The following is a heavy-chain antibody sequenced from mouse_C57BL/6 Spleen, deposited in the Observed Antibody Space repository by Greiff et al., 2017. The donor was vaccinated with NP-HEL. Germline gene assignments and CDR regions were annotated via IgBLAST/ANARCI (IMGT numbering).Heavy chain of an antibody. CDR2: IYPSDSET. CDR3: ARSAYSNWYFEV. V-gene: IGHV1-61*01. Sequence: QVQLQQPGAELVRPGSSVKLSCKASGYTFTSYWMDWVKQRPGQGLEWIGNIYPSDSETHYNQKFKDKATLTVDKSSSTAYLQLSSLTSEYSAVYYCARSAYSNWYFEVWGTGTTVTVSS. D-gene: IGHD2-5*01. J-gene: IGHJ1*03. CDR1: GYTFTSYW.